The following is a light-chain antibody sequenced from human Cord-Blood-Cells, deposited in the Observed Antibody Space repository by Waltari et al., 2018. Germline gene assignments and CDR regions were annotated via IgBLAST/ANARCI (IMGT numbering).Light chain of an antibody. Sequence: SYELTQPPSVSVSPGQPARITCSGDALPKQHAYWYQQKPGQAPVLVIYKDSERPSGIPERFSGSSSGTTVTLTISGVQAEDEADYYCQSADSSGTYPVFGGGTKLTVL. CDR2: KDS. J-gene: IGLJ3*02. V-gene: IGLV3-25*03. CDR3: QSADSSGTYPV. CDR1: ALPKQH.